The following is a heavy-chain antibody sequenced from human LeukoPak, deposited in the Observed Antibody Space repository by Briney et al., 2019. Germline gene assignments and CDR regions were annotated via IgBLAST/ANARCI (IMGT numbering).Heavy chain of an antibody. CDR3: AKDQHDYDFWSGSDY. CDR2: ISAYNGNT. Sequence: GASVKVSCKASGYTFTSYGISWVRQAPGQGLEWMGWISAYNGNTNYAQKLQGRVTMTTDTSTSTAYMELRSLRSDDTAVYYCAKDQHDYDFWSGSDYWGQGTLVTVSS. J-gene: IGHJ4*02. CDR1: GYTFTSYG. V-gene: IGHV1-18*01. D-gene: IGHD3-3*01.